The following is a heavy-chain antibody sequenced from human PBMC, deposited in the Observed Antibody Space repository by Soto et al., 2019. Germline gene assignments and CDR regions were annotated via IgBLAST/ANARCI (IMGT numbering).Heavy chain of an antibody. CDR3: ARREYYYDSSGYYYDAFDI. V-gene: IGHV1-8*01. J-gene: IGHJ3*02. D-gene: IGHD3-22*01. CDR2: MNPNSGNT. Sequence: AAVKVSCKASGYTFTSYDINWVRQATGQGLEWMGWMNPNSGNTGYAQKFQGRVTMTRNTSISTAYMELSILRSEDTAVYYCARREYYYDSSGYYYDAFDIWGQGTMVTVSS. CDR1: GYTFTSYD.